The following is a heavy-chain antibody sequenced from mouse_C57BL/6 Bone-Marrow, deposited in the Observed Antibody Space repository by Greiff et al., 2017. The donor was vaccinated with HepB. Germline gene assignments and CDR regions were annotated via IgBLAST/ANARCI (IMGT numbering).Heavy chain of an antibody. Sequence: VQLQQSGTELVKPGASVKLSCKASGYTFTSYWMHWVKQRPGQGLEWIGNINPRNGGTNYNEKFKSKATLNVDKSSITAYMQLSSLTSEDSAVYYCARLITPYYGSSGYYFDYWGQGTTLTVSS. CDR3: ARLITPYYGSSGYYFDY. D-gene: IGHD1-1*01. CDR2: INPRNGGT. J-gene: IGHJ2*01. CDR1: GYTFTSYW. V-gene: IGHV1-53*01.